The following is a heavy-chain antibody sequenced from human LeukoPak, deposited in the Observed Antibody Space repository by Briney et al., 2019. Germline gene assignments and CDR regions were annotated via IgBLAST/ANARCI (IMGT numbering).Heavy chain of an antibody. Sequence: ASVNVSCKASGYTFTSYAMHWVRQAPGQRLEWMGWINAGNGNTKYSQKFQGRVTITRDTSASTAYMELSSLRSEDTAVYYCAREMGVYDSSGYYSAEYFQHWGQGTLVTVSS. CDR3: AREMGVYDSSGYYSAEYFQH. CDR1: GYTFTSYA. J-gene: IGHJ1*01. D-gene: IGHD3-22*01. V-gene: IGHV1-3*01. CDR2: INAGNGNT.